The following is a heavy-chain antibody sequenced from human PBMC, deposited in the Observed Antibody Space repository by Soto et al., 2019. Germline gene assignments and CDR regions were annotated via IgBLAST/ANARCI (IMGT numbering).Heavy chain of an antibody. CDR1: GGSISSGDYY. D-gene: IGHD3-22*01. V-gene: IGHV4-30-4*01. Sequence: SETLSLTCTVSGGSISSGDYYWSWIRQPPGKGLEWIGYIYYSGSTYYNPSLKSRVTISVDTSKNQFSLKLSSVTAADTAVYYCARAPDYYDSSGSHDYWGQGTVVTVSS. CDR3: ARAPDYYDSSGSHDY. J-gene: IGHJ4*02. CDR2: IYYSGST.